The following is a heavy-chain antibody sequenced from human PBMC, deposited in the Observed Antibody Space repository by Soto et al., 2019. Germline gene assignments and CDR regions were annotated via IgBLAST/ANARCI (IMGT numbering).Heavy chain of an antibody. CDR1: GFTFSIYS. J-gene: IGHJ6*02. V-gene: IGHV3-21*01. Sequence: EVQLVESGGGLVKPGGSLRLCCAASGFTFSIYSMNWVRQAPGKGLEWVSSISMSRSYTYYVDSVKGRFTISRDDAKNSLFLQMNSLRAEDTAVYYCARAHYSGYDPRGYGLDVWGQGTTVTVSS. CDR3: ARAHYSGYDPRGYGLDV. D-gene: IGHD5-12*01. CDR2: ISMSRSYT.